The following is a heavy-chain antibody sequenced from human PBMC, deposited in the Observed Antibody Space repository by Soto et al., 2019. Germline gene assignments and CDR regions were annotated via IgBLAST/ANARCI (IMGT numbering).Heavy chain of an antibody. CDR1: GFTYNSYA. CDR3: TRATFGVGMDL. CDR2: MGGAGAR. J-gene: IGHJ6*02. D-gene: IGHD3-10*01. V-gene: IGHV3-13*01. Sequence: EVQLVESGGGLVQPGGSLRLSCAAFGFTYNSYAMIWVRQVTGKGLEWIASMGGAGAREYSGSVKGRFIISRDNAKNSLYLQMDSLRVADTGVYYCTRATFGVGMDLWGHGTPVTVSS.